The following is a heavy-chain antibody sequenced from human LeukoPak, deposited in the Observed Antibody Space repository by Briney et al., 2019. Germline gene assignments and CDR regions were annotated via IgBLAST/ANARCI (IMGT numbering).Heavy chain of an antibody. CDR2: IGYRGGSI. J-gene: IGHJ6*03. CDR1: GFTFSSYS. D-gene: IGHD3-16*02. CDR3: AKSWGYTRPYYNYMDV. V-gene: IGHV3-23*01. Sequence: GGSLRLSCAASGFTFSSYSMNWVRQAPGKGLEWVSIIGYRGGSIYYAYSVQGRFTISRDNSKNTLSLQMNGLRPEDTAVYYCAKSWGYTRPYYNYMDVWGKGATVTVSS.